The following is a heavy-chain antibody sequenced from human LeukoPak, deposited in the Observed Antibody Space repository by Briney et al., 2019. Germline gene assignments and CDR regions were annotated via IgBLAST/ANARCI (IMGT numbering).Heavy chain of an antibody. CDR3: ARERARGSRYYFDY. CDR1: GLTFSSYS. Sequence: GPSLGLSSQAPGLTFSSYSMNFVRQAPGKGLECLSSISSISSYIYYADAVNGRFTISRDNAKSSLYLQMNSVRAEDPAVSYYARERARGSRYYFDYWGQGTLVTVSS. CDR2: ISSISSYI. J-gene: IGHJ4*02. D-gene: IGHD3-10*01. V-gene: IGHV3-21*01.